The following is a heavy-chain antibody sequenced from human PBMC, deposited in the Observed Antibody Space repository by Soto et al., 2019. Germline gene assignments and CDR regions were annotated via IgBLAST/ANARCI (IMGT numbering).Heavy chain of an antibody. J-gene: IGHJ5*02. CDR1: GGSISSSSYY. V-gene: IGHV4-39*07. D-gene: IGHD4-4*01. CDR2: VYYTGST. Sequence: PSETLSLTCTVSGGSISSSSYYWGWIRQPPGKGLEWIGSVYYTGSTYDNPSLKSRVTTSVDTSKNQFSLKLSSVTAADTAVYYCERDNSNYITKWFEPWGQGTRGTVSS. CDR3: ERDNSNYITKWFEP.